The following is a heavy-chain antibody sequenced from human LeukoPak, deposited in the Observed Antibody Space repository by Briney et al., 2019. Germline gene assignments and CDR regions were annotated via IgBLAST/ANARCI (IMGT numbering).Heavy chain of an antibody. CDR3: ASSPTVTTWGYMDV. V-gene: IGHV1-18*01. J-gene: IGHJ6*03. Sequence: ASVKVSCKASGYTFTSYGISWVRQAPGQGLEWMGWISAYNGNTNYAQKLQGRVTMTTDTSTSTAYMELRSLRSDDTAVYYCASSPTVTTWGYMDVWGKGTTVTISS. D-gene: IGHD4-17*01. CDR2: ISAYNGNT. CDR1: GYTFTSYG.